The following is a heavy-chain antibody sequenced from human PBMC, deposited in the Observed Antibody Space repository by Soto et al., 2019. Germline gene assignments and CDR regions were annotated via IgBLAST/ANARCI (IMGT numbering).Heavy chain of an antibody. Sequence: QLVESGGRGVQPGRSLRLSCEASEFTFSSYAMHWVRQAPGRGLEWVALISFDGTKEYYAGSVKGRFIISRDNSKSMVYLQMDSLRPDDTAIYYCARPIPRLSYHYGMDVWGQGTTVTVSS. CDR2: ISFDGTKE. V-gene: IGHV3-30*03. CDR3: ARPIPRLSYHYGMDV. J-gene: IGHJ6*02. CDR1: EFTFSSYA.